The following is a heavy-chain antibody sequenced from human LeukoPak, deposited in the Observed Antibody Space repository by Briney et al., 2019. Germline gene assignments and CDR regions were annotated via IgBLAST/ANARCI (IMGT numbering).Heavy chain of an antibody. CDR1: GGSFSGSY. CDR2: INHSGST. CDR3: ARADYYDSSGYYPIDAFDI. J-gene: IGHJ3*02. V-gene: IGHV4-34*01. D-gene: IGHD3-22*01. Sequence: SETLSLTCAVYGGSFSGSYWSWIRQPPGKGLEWIGEINHSGSTYYNPSLKSRVTISVDTSKNQFSLKLSSVTAADTAVYYCARADYYDSSGYYPIDAFDIWGQGTMVTVSS.